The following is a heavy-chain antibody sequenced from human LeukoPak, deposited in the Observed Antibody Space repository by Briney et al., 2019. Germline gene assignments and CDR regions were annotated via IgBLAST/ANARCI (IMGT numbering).Heavy chain of an antibody. CDR3: AKNPYYDFWSGHEYFDY. CDR2: ISGSGGST. D-gene: IGHD3-3*01. V-gene: IGHV3-23*01. Sequence: PGGSLRLSCAASGFTFSSYAMSWVRQAPGKGLEWVSAISGSGGSTYYADSVKGRFTISRDNSKNTLYLQMNSLRAEDTAVYYCAKNPYYDFWSGHEYFDYWGQGTLVTVSS. CDR1: GFTFSSYA. J-gene: IGHJ4*02.